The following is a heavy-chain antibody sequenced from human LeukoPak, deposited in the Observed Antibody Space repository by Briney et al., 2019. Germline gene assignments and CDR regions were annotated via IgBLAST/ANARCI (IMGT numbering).Heavy chain of an antibody. CDR2: IYPGDSGT. CDR1: GYSFTSYW. Sequence: KPGESLKISCKGSGYSFTSYWIGWVRQMPGKGLGWMGIIYPGDSGTRYSPSYQGKIPISADKPISTAYLQCSSLKASDTAMYYCARPHYDILTGYVYFDYWGQGTLVTVSS. J-gene: IGHJ4*02. V-gene: IGHV5-51*04. CDR3: ARPHYDILTGYVYFDY. D-gene: IGHD3-9*01.